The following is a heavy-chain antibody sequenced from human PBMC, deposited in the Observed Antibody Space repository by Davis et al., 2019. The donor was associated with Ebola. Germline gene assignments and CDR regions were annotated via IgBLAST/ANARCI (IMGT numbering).Heavy chain of an antibody. V-gene: IGHV3-21*06. CDR3: ARGPQRYCTGGVCYVRPDMDV. CDR1: GFTFTNAW. Sequence: GGSLRLSCAGSGFTFTNAWMNWVRQAPGKGLDWVSSISSGSSYIYYADSLKGRFTISRDNAKNSLYLQMNSLRAEDTAVYYCARGPQRYCTGGVCYVRPDMDVWGQGTTVTVSS. J-gene: IGHJ6*02. CDR2: ISSGSSYI. D-gene: IGHD2-8*02.